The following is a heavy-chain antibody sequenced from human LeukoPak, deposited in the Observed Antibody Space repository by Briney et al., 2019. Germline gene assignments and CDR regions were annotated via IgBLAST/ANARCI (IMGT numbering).Heavy chain of an antibody. J-gene: IGHJ4*02. CDR3: ARGAVPRNGDYRGLDY. CDR2: INHSGST. D-gene: IGHD4-17*01. Sequence: SETLSLTCAVYGGSFSGYYWSWIRQPPGKGLEWIGEINHSGSTNYNPSLKSRVTISVDTSKNQFSLKLSSVTAADTAVYYCARGAVPRNGDYRGLDYWGQGTLVTVSS. CDR1: GGSFSGYY. V-gene: IGHV4-34*01.